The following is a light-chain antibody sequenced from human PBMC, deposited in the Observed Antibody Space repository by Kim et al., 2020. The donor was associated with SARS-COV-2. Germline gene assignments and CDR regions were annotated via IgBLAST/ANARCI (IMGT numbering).Light chain of an antibody. Sequence: QSVLTQPASVSGSPGQSITISCTGTSSDVGGYSLVSWYQQHPGKAPKLMIYAVTKRPSGVSNRFSGSKSGNTASLTISGLQAEDEADYYCTSYTSSITWVFGGGTQLTVL. CDR2: AVT. CDR3: TSYTSSITWV. J-gene: IGLJ3*02. V-gene: IGLV2-14*01. CDR1: SSDVGGYSL.